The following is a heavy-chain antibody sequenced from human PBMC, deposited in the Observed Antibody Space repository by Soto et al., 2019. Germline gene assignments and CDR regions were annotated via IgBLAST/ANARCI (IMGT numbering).Heavy chain of an antibody. CDR3: GRGRSGQIVIFY. CDR1: GYTFTGHY. D-gene: IGHD3-3*02. V-gene: IGHV1-2*02. Sequence: GASVKVSCKTSGYTFTGHYIHWVRQAPQQGPEWMGEIGPESGATRYAQKFRGRVTMTMDTAITPVYMELKNLSPDDTAVYYCGRGRSGQIVIFYWGQGTPVTVSS. J-gene: IGHJ4*02. CDR2: IGPESGAT.